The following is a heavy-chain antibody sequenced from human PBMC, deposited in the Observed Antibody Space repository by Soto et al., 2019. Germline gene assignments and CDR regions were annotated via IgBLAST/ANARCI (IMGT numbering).Heavy chain of an antibody. Sequence: QLQLQESGPGLVKPSETLSLTCTVSGGSISSSSYYWGWIRQPPGKGLEWIGSIYYSGSTYYNPSLKSRVTMSVDTSKNQFSLKLSSVTAADTAVYYCARHAVTVIIPNFDYWGQGTLVTVSS. D-gene: IGHD4-4*01. CDR1: GGSISSSSYY. CDR2: IYYSGST. CDR3: ARHAVTVIIPNFDY. V-gene: IGHV4-39*01. J-gene: IGHJ4*02.